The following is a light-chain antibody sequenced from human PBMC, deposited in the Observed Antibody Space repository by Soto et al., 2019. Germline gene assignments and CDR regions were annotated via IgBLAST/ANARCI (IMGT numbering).Light chain of an antibody. CDR1: QSVDND. CDR3: QQRSNWPRT. V-gene: IGKV3-11*01. J-gene: IGKJ1*01. CDR2: DAS. Sequence: EIVMTQSPSTLSVSPGDRSTLSCMSSQSVDNDLAWYQQKPGQPPRLLIYDASTRATGIPARFSGSGSGTDFTLTISSLEPEDFAVYYCQQRSNWPRTFGQGTKVDIK.